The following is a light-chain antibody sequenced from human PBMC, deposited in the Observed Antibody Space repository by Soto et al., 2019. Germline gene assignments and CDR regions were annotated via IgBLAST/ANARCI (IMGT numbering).Light chain of an antibody. V-gene: IGKV3-20*01. CDR3: QQYGSSPT. CDR1: QGVSSNS. CDR2: GAS. Sequence: EIVLTQSPGTLSLSPGERATLSYRASQGVSSNSLAWYQQIPGQAPRLLIYGASSRATGIPNRFSGSGSGTDFTLTISRPEPEDSAVYYCQQYGSSPTFGQGTKVDIK. J-gene: IGKJ1*01.